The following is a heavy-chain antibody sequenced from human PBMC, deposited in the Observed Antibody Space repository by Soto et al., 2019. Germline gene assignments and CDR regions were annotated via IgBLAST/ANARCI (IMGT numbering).Heavy chain of an antibody. D-gene: IGHD2-15*01. CDR1: GYTFTSYG. V-gene: IGHV1-18*01. CDR2: ISPHIGNT. J-gene: IGHJ4*02. CDR3: ARDPSVYCSGGSCPSYFDY. Sequence: ASVKVSCKASGYTFTSYGIAWVRQAPGQGLEWMGWISPHIGNTNYAQKLQGRATMTTDTSTSTAYMELRSLRSDDTAMYYCARDPSVYCSGGSCPSYFDYWGQGTLVTVSS.